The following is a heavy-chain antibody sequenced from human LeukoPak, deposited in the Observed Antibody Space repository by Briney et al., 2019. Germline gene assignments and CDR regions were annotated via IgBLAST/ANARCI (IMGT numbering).Heavy chain of an antibody. CDR2: ISGSGGST. Sequence: GGSLRLSCAASGFTFSSYAMSWVRQAPGKGLEWVSAISGSGGSTYYADSVKDRFTTSRDNSKNTLYLQMNSLRAEDTAVHYCARAPTRYYGMDVWGQGTTVAVSS. CDR1: GFTFSSYA. V-gene: IGHV3-23*01. CDR3: ARAPTRYYGMDV. J-gene: IGHJ6*02.